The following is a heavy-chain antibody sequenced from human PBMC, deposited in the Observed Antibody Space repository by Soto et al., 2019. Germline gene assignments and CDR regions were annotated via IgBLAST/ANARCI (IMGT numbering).Heavy chain of an antibody. CDR1: GGSIRNNIYY. D-gene: IGHD3-22*01. V-gene: IGHV4-39*01. J-gene: IGHJ4*02. CDR3: ARQHYYDSSGYYTWN. Sequence: SETLSLTCSVSGGSIRNNIYYWGWIRQPPGKGLEWIATVHYSGSTYYTPSLKSRVTISADTSNNQFSLRLNSVTAADTAVYYCARQHYYDSSGYYTWNWGQGTLVTVSS. CDR2: VHYSGST.